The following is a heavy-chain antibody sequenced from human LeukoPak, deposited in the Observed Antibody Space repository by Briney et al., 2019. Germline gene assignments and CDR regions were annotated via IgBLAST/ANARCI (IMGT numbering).Heavy chain of an antibody. CDR2: IYYSGST. J-gene: IGHJ4*02. V-gene: IGHV4-61*05. D-gene: IGHD3-9*01. CDR1: GGSISSSSYY. Sequence: SETLSLTCTVSGGSISSSSYYWGWVRQPPGKGLEWIGYIYYSGSTNYNPSLKSRVTISVDTSKNQFSLKLSSVTAADTAVYYCARADDWDANFDYWGQGTLVTVSS. CDR3: ARADDWDANFDY.